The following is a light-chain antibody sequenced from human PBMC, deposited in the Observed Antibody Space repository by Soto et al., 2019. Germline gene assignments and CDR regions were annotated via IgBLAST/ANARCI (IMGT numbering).Light chain of an antibody. Sequence: DLQMTRSPSSPSAFVGERGTISLRASYSISSWLAWYQQRPGRDPKLLIYDASSLETGVQSRFSGSASGTEFTLTISSLKPDEFATDHCKQYHTYLTLGRG. CDR3: KQYHTYLT. V-gene: IGKV1-5*01. CDR2: DAS. CDR1: YSISSW. J-gene: IGKJ5*01.